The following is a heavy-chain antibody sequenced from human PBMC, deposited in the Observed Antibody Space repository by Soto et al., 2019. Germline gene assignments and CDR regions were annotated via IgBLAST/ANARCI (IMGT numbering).Heavy chain of an antibody. CDR1: GFTFSSYD. J-gene: IGHJ4*02. V-gene: IGHV3-23*01. CDR2: ISGSGDST. Sequence: EVQLLESGGGLVQPGGSLRLSCAASGFTFSSYDMNWVRQAPGKGLEWVSVISGSGDSTYYADSVKGRFTISRDNSKNTLYLQMNSLRAEDTAVYYCAKRASGSYFDYWGQGTLVMVSS. D-gene: IGHD3-10*01. CDR3: AKRASGSYFDY.